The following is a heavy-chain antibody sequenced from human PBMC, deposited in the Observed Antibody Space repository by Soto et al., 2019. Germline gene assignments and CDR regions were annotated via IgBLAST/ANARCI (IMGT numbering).Heavy chain of an antibody. D-gene: IGHD1-26*01. Sequence: ASVKVSCKASGYTFTSYGISWVRQAPGQGLEWMGWISAYNGNTNYAQKLQGRVTMTTDTSTSTAYMELRSLRSDDTAVYYCARTLGIVGATAFDYWGQGTLVTVSS. V-gene: IGHV1-18*01. CDR3: ARTLGIVGATAFDY. CDR2: ISAYNGNT. CDR1: GYTFTSYG. J-gene: IGHJ4*02.